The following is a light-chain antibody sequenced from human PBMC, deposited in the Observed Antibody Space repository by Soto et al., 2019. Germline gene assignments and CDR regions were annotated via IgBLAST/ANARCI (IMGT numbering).Light chain of an antibody. J-gene: IGKJ2*01. CDR1: QSVSSSY. V-gene: IGKV3-20*01. CDR2: GAS. Sequence: EIVLTQSPGTLSLSPGERATLSCRASQSVSSSYLAWYQQKPGQAPRVLIYGASSRATGIPDRFSGSGSETDFTLTISRLEPEDFAVYYCQQYGSSPYTFGQGTKLQIK. CDR3: QQYGSSPYT.